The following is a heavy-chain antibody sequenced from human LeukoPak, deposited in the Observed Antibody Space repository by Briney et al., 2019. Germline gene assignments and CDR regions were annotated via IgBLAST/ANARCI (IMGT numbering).Heavy chain of an antibody. Sequence: ETLSLTCTVSGGSISSYYWSWVRQAPGKGLEWVANIKQDGSEKYYVDSVKGRFTISRDNAKNSLYLQMNSLRAEDTAVYYCARIRDYYDSSGYYGSPFDYWGQGTLVTVSS. V-gene: IGHV3-7*01. CDR1: GGSISSYY. CDR2: IKQDGSEK. D-gene: IGHD3-22*01. J-gene: IGHJ4*02. CDR3: ARIRDYYDSSGYYGSPFDY.